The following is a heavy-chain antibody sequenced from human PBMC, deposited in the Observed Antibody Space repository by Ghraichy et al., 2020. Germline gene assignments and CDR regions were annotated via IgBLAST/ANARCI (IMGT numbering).Heavy chain of an antibody. CDR2: ISAYNGNT. J-gene: IGHJ6*02. Sequence: ASVKVSCKASGYTFTSYGISWVRQAPGQGLEWMGWISAYNGNTNYAQKLQGRVTMTTDTSTSTAYMELRSLRSDDTAVYYCARDQGYCSGGSCYSSGMDVWGQGTTVTVSS. CDR1: GYTFTSYG. V-gene: IGHV1-18*01. CDR3: ARDQGYCSGGSCYSSGMDV. D-gene: IGHD2-15*01.